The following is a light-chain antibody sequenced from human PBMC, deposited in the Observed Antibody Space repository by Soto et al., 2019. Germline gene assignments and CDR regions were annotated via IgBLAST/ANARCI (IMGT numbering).Light chain of an antibody. Sequence: QSAVTQPPSASGTPGQRVTLSCSGRSSNIGSNAVNWYRQFPGRAPKVLIYNNNERPSGVPDRFSGSKSGTSASLAISGLQSDDEADYYCATWDEGHNGWVFGGGTKLTVL. CDR3: ATWDEGHNGWV. CDR2: NNN. CDR1: SSNIGSNA. J-gene: IGLJ3*02. V-gene: IGLV1-44*01.